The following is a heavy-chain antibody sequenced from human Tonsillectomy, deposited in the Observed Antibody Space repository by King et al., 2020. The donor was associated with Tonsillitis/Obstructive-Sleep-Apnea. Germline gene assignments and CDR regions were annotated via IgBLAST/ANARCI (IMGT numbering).Heavy chain of an antibody. CDR3: ERARPDPHCSSTSCYDYNCLDY. Sequence: VQLVESGGGVVQPGRSLRVSCTASGFTFKNSTLHWIRQAPGKGLEWVAVISSDGNNKYYADSVKGRFTLSRDNSKTTLYLRMNSLRTEDTAVYYCERARPDPHCSSTSCYDYNCLDYCGQGTLVTVSS. V-gene: IGHV3-30*04. J-gene: IGHJ4*02. CDR2: ISSDGNNK. CDR1: GFTFKNST. D-gene: IGHD2-2*01.